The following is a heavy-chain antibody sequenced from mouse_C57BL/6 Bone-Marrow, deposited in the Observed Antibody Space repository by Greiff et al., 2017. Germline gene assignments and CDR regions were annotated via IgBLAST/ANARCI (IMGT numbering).Heavy chain of an antibody. CDR2: IHPSASDT. CDR3: AIRIRCYYAMDY. D-gene: IGHD1-1*01. J-gene: IGHJ4*01. Sequence: QVQLQQPGAELVKPGASVKVSCKASGYTFTSYWMHWVKQRPGQGLEWIGRIHPSASDTNYNQKFKGKATLTVDKSSSTAYMQLSSLTSEDSAVYYCAIRIRCYYAMDYWGQGTSVTGSS. CDR1: GYTFTSYW. V-gene: IGHV1-74*01.